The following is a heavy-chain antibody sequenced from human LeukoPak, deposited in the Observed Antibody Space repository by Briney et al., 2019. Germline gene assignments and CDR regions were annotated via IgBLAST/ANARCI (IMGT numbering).Heavy chain of an antibody. CDR2: MNPNSGNT. D-gene: IGHD3-10*01. CDR3: ARGRRYGSESYYNWNWFDP. V-gene: IGHV1-8*01. CDR1: GYTFTSYD. Sequence: ASVKVSCKASGYTFTSYDISWVRQATGQGLEWMGWMNPNSGNTGYAQKFQGRVTMTRNTSISTAYMELSSLRSEDTAVYYCARGRRYGSESYYNWNWFDPWGQGTLVTVSS. J-gene: IGHJ5*02.